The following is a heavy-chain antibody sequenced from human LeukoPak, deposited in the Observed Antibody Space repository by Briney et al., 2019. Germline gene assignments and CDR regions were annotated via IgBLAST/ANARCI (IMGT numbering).Heavy chain of an antibody. D-gene: IGHD2-2*01. CDR1: GFTFSNAW. V-gene: IGHV3-49*03. CDR3: TRDSRGAPAAKYFDY. CDR2: IRSKAYGGTT. Sequence: GGSLRLSCAASGFTFSNAWMSWFRQAPGKGLEWVGFIRSKAYGGTTEYAASVKGRFAISRDDSKSIAYLQMNSLKTDDTAVYYCTRDSRGAPAAKYFDYWGQGTLVTVSS. J-gene: IGHJ4*02.